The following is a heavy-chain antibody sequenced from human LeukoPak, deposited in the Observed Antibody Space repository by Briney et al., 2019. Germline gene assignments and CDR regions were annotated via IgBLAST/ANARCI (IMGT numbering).Heavy chain of an antibody. CDR3: AKTTTGYSSGRYPAWPIDY. CDR2: IFGSGGSA. J-gene: IGHJ4*02. Sequence: GGSLRLSCAASGFTFGSYAMYWVRQAPGKGLEWVSGIFGSGGSAHYADSVKGRFTISRDNSMHTVYLQMDSLRAEDTATYYCAKTTTGYSSGRYPAWPIDYWGQGTLVTVSS. D-gene: IGHD2-15*01. V-gene: IGHV3-23*01. CDR1: GFTFGSYA.